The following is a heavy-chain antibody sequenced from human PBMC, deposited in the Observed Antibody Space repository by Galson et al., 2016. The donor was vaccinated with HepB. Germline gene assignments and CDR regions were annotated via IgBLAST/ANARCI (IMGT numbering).Heavy chain of an antibody. J-gene: IGHJ4*02. CDR1: GYTFTNYF. Sequence: SCKASGYTFTNYFIHWVRQAPGQGLQWMGIINPSGGSTTSAQKFQGRVTMTRDTSTSTVYMELSSLRSEDTAVYYCARSIVASSIFDYWGQGTLVTVSS. CDR2: INPSGGST. V-gene: IGHV1-46*01. D-gene: IGHD6-25*01. CDR3: ARSIVASSIFDY.